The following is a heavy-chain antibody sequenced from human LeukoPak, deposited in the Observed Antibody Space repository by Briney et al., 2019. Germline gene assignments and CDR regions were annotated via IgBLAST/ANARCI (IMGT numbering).Heavy chain of an antibody. J-gene: IGHJ6*02. V-gene: IGHV4-4*02. D-gene: IGHD4-17*01. CDR2: IYHSGST. CDR3: ARVPRPTVTTFFYYYYGMDV. CDR1: GGSISSSNW. Sequence: SETLSLTCAVSGGSISSSNWWSWVRQPPGKGLEWIGEIYHSGSTNYNPSLKSRVTISVDKSKNQFSLKLSSVTAADTAVYYCARVPRPTVTTFFYYYYGMDVWGQGTTVTVSS.